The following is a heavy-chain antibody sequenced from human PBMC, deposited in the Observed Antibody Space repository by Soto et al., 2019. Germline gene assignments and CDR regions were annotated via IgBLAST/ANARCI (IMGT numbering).Heavy chain of an antibody. Sequence: SVKVSCKASGGTFSSYAISWVRQAPGQGLEWMGGIIPIFGTANYAQKFQGRVTITADESTSTAYMELSSLRSEDTAVYYCARTNSSWRRTFDYWGHGTLVTVSS. D-gene: IGHD6-13*01. CDR1: GGTFSSYA. CDR2: IIPIFGTA. J-gene: IGHJ4*01. CDR3: ARTNSSWRRTFDY. V-gene: IGHV1-69*13.